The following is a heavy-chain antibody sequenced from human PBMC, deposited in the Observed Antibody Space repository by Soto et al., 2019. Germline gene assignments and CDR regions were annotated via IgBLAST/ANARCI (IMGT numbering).Heavy chain of an antibody. Sequence: EVQLVESGGGLVQPGRSLRPSCEASGFTFDDHTMHWVRQAPGKGLEWVSGISWNSGSIGYADSVKGRFTISRDNAKNSLYLQMNSLRVEDTALYYCAKLARGGSSWSDYWGQGILVTVSS. CDR3: AKLARGGSSWSDY. V-gene: IGHV3-9*01. CDR1: GFTFDDHT. J-gene: IGHJ4*02. D-gene: IGHD6-13*01. CDR2: ISWNSGSI.